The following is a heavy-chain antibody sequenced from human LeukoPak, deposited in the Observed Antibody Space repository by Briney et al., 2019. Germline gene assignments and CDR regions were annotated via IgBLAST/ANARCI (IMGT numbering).Heavy chain of an antibody. V-gene: IGHV3-43*02. Sequence: GGSLRLSCAASGFTFRNYSLNWVRQAPGKGLEWVSLISGDGGSTYYADSVKGRFTISRDNSKNSLYLQMNSLRTEDTALYYCAKDQYPSIAVAGTPGGYWGQGTLVTVSS. CDR2: ISGDGGST. CDR1: GFTFRNYS. J-gene: IGHJ4*02. D-gene: IGHD6-19*01. CDR3: AKDQYPSIAVAGTPGGY.